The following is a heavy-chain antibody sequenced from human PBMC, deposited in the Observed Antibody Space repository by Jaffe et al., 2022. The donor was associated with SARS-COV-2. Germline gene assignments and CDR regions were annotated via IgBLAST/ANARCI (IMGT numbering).Heavy chain of an antibody. Sequence: EVQLVESGGGLVKPGGSLRLSCAASGFTFSNAWMSWVRQAPGKGLEWVGRIKSKTDGGTTDYAAPVKGRFTISRDDSKNTLYLQMNSLKTEDTAVYYCTTDYYDSSGYSPHVRSSKTYYMDVWGKGTTVTVSS. J-gene: IGHJ6*03. CDR1: GFTFSNAW. CDR2: IKSKTDGGTT. D-gene: IGHD3-22*01. CDR3: TTDYYDSSGYSPHVRSSKTYYMDV. V-gene: IGHV3-15*01.